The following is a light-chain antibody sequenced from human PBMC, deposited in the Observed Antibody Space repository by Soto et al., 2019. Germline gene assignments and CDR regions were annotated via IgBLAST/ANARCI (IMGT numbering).Light chain of an antibody. J-gene: IGKJ2*01. Sequence: EIVLTQSPGTLSLSPGERATLSCRARQSVSSSYLAWYQQKPGQAPRLLIYGASSRATGIPDRFSGSGSGTDFTLTISRLETEDLAVYYCQQYGSSSYTFGQGTKLEIK. CDR1: QSVSSSY. CDR3: QQYGSSSYT. CDR2: GAS. V-gene: IGKV3-20*01.